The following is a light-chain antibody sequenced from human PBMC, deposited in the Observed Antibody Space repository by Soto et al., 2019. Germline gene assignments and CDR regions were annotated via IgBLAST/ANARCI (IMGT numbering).Light chain of an antibody. CDR2: GAS. Sequence: EIVLTQSPGTLSLSPGERATLSCRASQSVSSSYLAWYQQKPGQAPRLLIHGASSRATGIPDRFSGSGSGTDFTLTISRLEPEDFAVYYCQQYGSSPRRTFGQGTKVEIK. CDR1: QSVSSSY. J-gene: IGKJ1*01. CDR3: QQYGSSPRRT. V-gene: IGKV3-20*01.